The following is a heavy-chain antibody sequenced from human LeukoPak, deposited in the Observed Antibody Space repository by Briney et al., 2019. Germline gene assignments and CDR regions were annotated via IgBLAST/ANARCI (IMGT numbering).Heavy chain of an antibody. CDR2: IYHSGST. J-gene: IGHJ6*03. CDR3: ARAVVVTAALYYMDV. D-gene: IGHD2-21*02. V-gene: IGHV4-38-2*02. CDR1: GYSISSGYY. Sequence: PSETLSLTCTVSGYSISSGYYWGWIRQPPGKGLEWIGSIYHSGSTYYNPSLKSRVTISVDTSKNQFSLKLSSVTAADTAVYYCARAVVVTAALYYMDVWGKGTTVTISS.